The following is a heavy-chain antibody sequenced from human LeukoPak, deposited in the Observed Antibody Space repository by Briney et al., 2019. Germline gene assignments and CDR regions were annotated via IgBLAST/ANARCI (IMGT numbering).Heavy chain of an antibody. V-gene: IGHV3-30*18. CDR3: AKDLRAAAATYFDY. J-gene: IGHJ4*02. CDR2: ISYDGSNK. CDR1: GFTFISYG. D-gene: IGHD6-13*01. Sequence: GGSLRLSCAASGFTFISYGMHWVRQAPGKGLEWVAVISYDGSNKYYADSVKGRFTISRDNSKNTLYLQMNSLRAEDTAVYYCAKDLRAAAATYFDYWGQGTLVTVSS.